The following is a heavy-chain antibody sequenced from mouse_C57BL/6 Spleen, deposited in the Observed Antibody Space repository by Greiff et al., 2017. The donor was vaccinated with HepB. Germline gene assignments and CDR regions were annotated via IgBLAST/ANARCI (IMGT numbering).Heavy chain of an antibody. V-gene: IGHV1-80*01. CDR1: GYAFSSYW. J-gene: IGHJ1*03. Sequence: QVQLQQSGAELVKPGASVKISCKASGYAFSSYWMNWVKQRPGKGLEWIGQIYPGDGDTNYNGKFKGKATLTADKSSSTAYMQLSSLTSEDSAVYFCASVVATWWYFDVWGTGTTVTVSS. CDR3: ASVVATWWYFDV. CDR2: IYPGDGDT. D-gene: IGHD1-1*01.